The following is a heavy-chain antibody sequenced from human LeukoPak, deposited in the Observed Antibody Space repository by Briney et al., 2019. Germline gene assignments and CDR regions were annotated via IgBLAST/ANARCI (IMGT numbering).Heavy chain of an antibody. V-gene: IGHV4-39*07. CDR1: GGSISSSSYY. J-gene: IGHJ3*02. CDR3: ARARDLDHDAFDI. CDR2: IYYSGST. Sequence: KPSETLSLTCTVSGGSISSSSYYWGWIRQPPGKGLEWIGSIYYSGSTYYNPSLKSRVTISVDTSKNQFSLKLSSVTAADTAVYYCARARDLDHDAFDIWGQGTMVTVSS.